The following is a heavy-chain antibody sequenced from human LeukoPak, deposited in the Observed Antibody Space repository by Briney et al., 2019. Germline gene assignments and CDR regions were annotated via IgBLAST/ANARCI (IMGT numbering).Heavy chain of an antibody. V-gene: IGHV3-48*04. CDR1: GFTFSSYS. Sequence: GGSLRLSCAASGFTFSSYSMNWVRQAPGKGLEWVSYISSSSSTIYYADSVKGRFTISRDNAKNSLYLQMNSLRAEDTAVYYCARDIHCYGSGSYYRTSTTGYYFDYWGQGTLVTVSS. CDR3: ARDIHCYGSGSYYRTSTTGYYFDY. J-gene: IGHJ4*02. D-gene: IGHD3-10*01. CDR2: ISSSSSTI.